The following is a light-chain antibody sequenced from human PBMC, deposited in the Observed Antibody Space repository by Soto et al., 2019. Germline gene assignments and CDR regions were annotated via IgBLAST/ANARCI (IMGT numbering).Light chain of an antibody. CDR2: EDT. J-gene: IGLJ2*01. CDR3: CSYAESFTFDVV. Sequence: QSALTQPASVSGPPGQSISISCTGTNSDVGSYNLVSWYQQHPGKAPKLMIYEDTKRPSGVSNRFSGSKSGNTAYLTISGLQAEDEADYYCCSYAESFTFDVVLGGGTKLTVL. CDR1: NSDVGSYNL. V-gene: IGLV2-23*02.